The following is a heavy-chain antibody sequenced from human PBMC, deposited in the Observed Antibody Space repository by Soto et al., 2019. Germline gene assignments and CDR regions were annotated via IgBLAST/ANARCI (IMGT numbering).Heavy chain of an antibody. Sequence: EVQLVESGGGLVLPGRSLRLSCAASGFTFDDFAMHWVRRVPGKGLEWVSSITWNSNVIGYADSVKGRFTISRDNAKNSLYLQMNSLRHEDTAFYYCTRGGPDAFCGGGRCYFDYWGQGTLVTVSS. V-gene: IGHV3-9*01. CDR2: ITWNSNVI. J-gene: IGHJ4*02. D-gene: IGHD2-15*01. CDR1: GFTFDDFA. CDR3: TRGGPDAFCGGGRCYFDY.